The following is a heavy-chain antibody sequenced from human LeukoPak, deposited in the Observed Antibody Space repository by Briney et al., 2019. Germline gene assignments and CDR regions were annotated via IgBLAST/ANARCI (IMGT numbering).Heavy chain of an antibody. CDR3: VRGQGAFGGYEWANWFDP. CDR2: RHYSGST. V-gene: IGHV4-39*02. Sequence: PSETLSLTCTVSGGSIRSSSYYWAWIRQPPGKGLEWIATRHYSGSTFYNPSLKSRLTLSIDTSKNLFSLQVTSVTAADTAMYYCVRGQGAFGGYEWANWFDPWGEGTLVTVSS. CDR1: GGSIRSSSYY. D-gene: IGHD5-12*01. J-gene: IGHJ5*02.